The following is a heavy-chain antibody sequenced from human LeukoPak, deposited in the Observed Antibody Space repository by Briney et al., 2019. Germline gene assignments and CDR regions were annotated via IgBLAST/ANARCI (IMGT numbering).Heavy chain of an antibody. CDR3: ARPTLQYSGYDY. CDR1: GFTVSSNY. CDR2: IYSGGST. D-gene: IGHD5-12*01. J-gene: IGHJ4*02. Sequence: GGSLRLSCAASGFTVSSNYMSWVRQAPGKGLEWVSVIYSGGSTYYADSVKGRFTISRDNSKNTLYLQMNSLRAEDTAVYYCARPTLQYSGYDYWGQGTLVTVSS. V-gene: IGHV3-66*04.